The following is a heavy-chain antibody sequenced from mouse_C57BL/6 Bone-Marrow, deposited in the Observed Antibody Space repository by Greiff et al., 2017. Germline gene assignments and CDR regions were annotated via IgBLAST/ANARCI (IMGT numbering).Heavy chain of an antibody. D-gene: IGHD1-1*01. CDR2: IYPRGGNT. J-gene: IGHJ2*01. V-gene: IGHV1-81*01. CDR1: GYTFTSSG. Sequence: VQLQQSGAELARPGASVKLSCKASGYTFTSSGISWVKQRTGQGLEWIGEIYPRGGNTYYNEKFKGKATLTADKSSSTAYMELRSLTSEDSAVYFCARLYYYGDFDYWGQGTTLTVSS. CDR3: ARLYYYGDFDY.